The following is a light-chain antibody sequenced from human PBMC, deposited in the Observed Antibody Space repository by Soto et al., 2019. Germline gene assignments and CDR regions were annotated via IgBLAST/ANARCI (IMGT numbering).Light chain of an antibody. CDR2: LGS. Sequence: DHLMTQSPLSLAVTPGEPASISFRCRHTLLHSSGYYYLDCYRQKSGLPPQPLIYLGSNRSSGVPDRFSGSGSGTDLTLKISRVEAEDVGVYYCMQALQSPRTFGQGTKVDIK. V-gene: IGKV2-28*01. CDR3: MQALQSPRT. J-gene: IGKJ1*01. CDR1: HTLLHSSGYYY.